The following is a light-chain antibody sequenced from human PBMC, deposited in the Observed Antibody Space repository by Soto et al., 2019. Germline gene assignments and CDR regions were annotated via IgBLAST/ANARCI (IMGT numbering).Light chain of an antibody. J-gene: IGKJ1*01. Sequence: EIVLTQSPGTLSLSPGERATLSCRASQSVSNNYLAWYQQKPGQAPRLLIYGASNRATGIPDRFSGSGSGTKFTLTIASLQPDDFATYYCQQYSSYWTFAQGTKVDIK. CDR3: QQYSSYWT. CDR2: GAS. CDR1: QSVSNNY. V-gene: IGKV3-20*01.